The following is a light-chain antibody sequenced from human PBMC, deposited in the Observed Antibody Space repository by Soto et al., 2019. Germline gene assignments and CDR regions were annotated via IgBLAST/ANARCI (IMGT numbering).Light chain of an antibody. CDR2: GAS. Sequence: EIVMTQSPASLSVSPGDGATLSCRASQSVASNVAWYQQKPGQGPRLLIHGASTRAVGVPARFSGSGSGTDFTLPINSLQSDDFAVYYCQQYHNWPPQYTFGQGTKLQIK. CDR3: QQYHNWPPQYT. CDR1: QSVASN. J-gene: IGKJ2*01. V-gene: IGKV3-15*01.